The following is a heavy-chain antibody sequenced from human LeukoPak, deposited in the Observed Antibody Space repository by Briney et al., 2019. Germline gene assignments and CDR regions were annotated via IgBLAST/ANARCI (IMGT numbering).Heavy chain of an antibody. J-gene: IGHJ4*02. CDR1: GFTFSSFA. D-gene: IGHD3-9*01. CDR2: ISASGYST. V-gene: IGHV3-23*01. Sequence: GGSLRLSCAASGFTFSSFAMGWVRQAPGKGLEWVSPISASGYSTNYADSVKGRFTISRDNSKNTLDLQMNSLRAEDTAVYYCAKEILTGYYIDYWGQGILVTVSS. CDR3: AKEILTGYYIDY.